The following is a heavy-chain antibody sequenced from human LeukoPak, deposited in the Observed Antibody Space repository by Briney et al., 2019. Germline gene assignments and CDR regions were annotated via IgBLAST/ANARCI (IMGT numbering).Heavy chain of an antibody. CDR3: ARVYGYCSGGSCYPRNYYFDY. CDR1: GGSISGYY. D-gene: IGHD2-15*01. V-gene: IGHV4-34*01. J-gene: IGHJ4*02. CDR2: INHSGST. Sequence: SETLSLTCTVSGGSISGYYWSWIRQPPGKGLEWIGEINHSGSTNYNPSLKSRVTISVDTSKNQFSLKLSSVTAADTAVYYCARVYGYCSGGSCYPRNYYFDYWGQGTLVTVSS.